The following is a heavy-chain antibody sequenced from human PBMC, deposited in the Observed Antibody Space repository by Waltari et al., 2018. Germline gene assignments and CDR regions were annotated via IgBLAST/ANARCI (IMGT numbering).Heavy chain of an antibody. CDR3: ARGRIVVPAAIGYYYYYMDV. Sequence: QVQLQQWGAGLLKPSETLSLTCAVYGGSFSGYYWSWIRQPPGKGREWIGEINHSGSTNYNPSLKSRVTISVDTSKNQFSLKLSSVTAADTAVYYCARGRIVVPAAIGYYYYYMDVWGKGTTVTISS. V-gene: IGHV4-34*01. CDR2: INHSGST. J-gene: IGHJ6*03. D-gene: IGHD2-2*01. CDR1: GGSFSGYY.